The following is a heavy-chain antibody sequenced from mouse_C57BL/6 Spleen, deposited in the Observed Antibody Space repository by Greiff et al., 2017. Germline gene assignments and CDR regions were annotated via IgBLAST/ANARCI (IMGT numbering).Heavy chain of an antibody. CDR2: IYPGSGST. CDR3: ARSGDGNGYAKDY. Sequence: QVQLQQPGAELVKPGASVKMSCKASGYTFTSYWITWVKQRPGQGLEWIGDIYPGSGSTNYNEQFKSKATLTVDTSSSTAYMQLSSLTSEDSAVYYGARSGDGNGYAKDYWGQGTSVTVAS. CDR1: GYTFTSYW. V-gene: IGHV1-55*01. J-gene: IGHJ4*01. D-gene: IGHD2-1*01.